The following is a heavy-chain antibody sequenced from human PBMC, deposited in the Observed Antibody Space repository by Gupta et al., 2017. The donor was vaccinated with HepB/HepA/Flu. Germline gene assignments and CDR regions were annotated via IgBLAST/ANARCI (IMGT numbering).Heavy chain of an antibody. Sequence: QVQLQQWGAGLLKPSETLSLTCAVYGGSFSGYYWSWIRQPPGKGLEWIGEINHSGSTNYNPSLKSRVKISVETSKNQFSLKLSSVTAADTAVYYCARAGGRTIDYWGQGTLVTVSS. CDR1: GGSFSGYY. CDR2: INHSGST. CDR3: ARAGGRTIDY. J-gene: IGHJ4*02. V-gene: IGHV4-34*01.